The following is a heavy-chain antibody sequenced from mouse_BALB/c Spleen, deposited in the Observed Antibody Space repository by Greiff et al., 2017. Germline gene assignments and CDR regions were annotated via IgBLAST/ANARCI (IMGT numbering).Heavy chain of an antibody. CDR3: VRGLRPYYFDY. CDR2: IWTGGGT. Sequence: VKLKESGPGLVAPSQSLSITCTVSGFSLTSYDISWIRQPPGKGLEWLGVIWTGGGTNYNSAFMSRLSISKDNSKSQVFLKMNSLQTDDTAIYYCVRGLRPYYFDYWGQGTTLTVSS. CDR1: GFSLTSYD. D-gene: IGHD1-2*01. J-gene: IGHJ2*01. V-gene: IGHV2-9-2*01.